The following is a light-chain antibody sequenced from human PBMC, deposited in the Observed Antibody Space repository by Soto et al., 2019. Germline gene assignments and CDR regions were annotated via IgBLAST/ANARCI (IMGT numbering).Light chain of an antibody. CDR3: QQYGNSPPYT. CDR1: QSISSNY. V-gene: IGKV3-20*01. J-gene: IGKJ2*01. CDR2: GAS. Sequence: VLTQSPGTLSLSPGERATISCRASQSISSNYLAWYQHKPGQAPRLLIYGASSRATGIPHRFSGSGSGTDFTLTIRRLEPEDCGVFYCQQYGNSPPYTFGQGTRLEIK.